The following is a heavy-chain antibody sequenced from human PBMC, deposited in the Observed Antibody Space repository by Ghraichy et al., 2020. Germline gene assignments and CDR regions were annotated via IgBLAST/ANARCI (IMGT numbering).Heavy chain of an antibody. J-gene: IGHJ4*02. CDR2: ISYDGSNK. V-gene: IGHV3-30*18. D-gene: IGHD6-13*01. CDR3: AKDRAPGIAAAEVDY. Sequence: GGSLRLSCAASGFTFSSYGMHWVRQAPGKGLEWVAVISYDGSNKYYADSVKGRFTISRDNSKNTLYLQMNSLRAEDTAVYYCAKDRAPGIAAAEVDYWGQGTLVTVSS. CDR1: GFTFSSYG.